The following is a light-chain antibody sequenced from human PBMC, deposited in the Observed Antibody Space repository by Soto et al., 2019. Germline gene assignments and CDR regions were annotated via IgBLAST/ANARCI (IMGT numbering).Light chain of an antibody. CDR1: QTIDSW. Sequence: DIQMTQSPSTLCASVGDRVTITCRASQTIDSWLAWYQQRPGKPPNLLIYKASTLASGVPSRFSGSGSGTEFTLTINSLQPDDFATYYCQQYHIYSGTFGQGTKVDI. CDR3: QQYHIYSGT. J-gene: IGKJ1*01. V-gene: IGKV1-5*03. CDR2: KAS.